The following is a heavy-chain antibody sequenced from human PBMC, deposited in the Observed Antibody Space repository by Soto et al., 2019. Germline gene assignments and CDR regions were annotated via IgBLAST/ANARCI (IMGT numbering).Heavy chain of an antibody. CDR2: ILPAHGIA. CDR3: AGDRGAVGVFDS. D-gene: IGHD6-25*01. CDR1: GDTFGSYT. J-gene: IGHJ4*02. V-gene: IGHV1-69*08. Sequence: QVQLVQSGAEMRKPGSSVKVSCKASGDTFGSYTLSWLRRAPGLGLEWMARILPAHGIANYAQKFQDKVTITADMSTQTTYLEIPSLHSDDTAVFFCAGDRGAVGVFDSWGQGTLVTVSS.